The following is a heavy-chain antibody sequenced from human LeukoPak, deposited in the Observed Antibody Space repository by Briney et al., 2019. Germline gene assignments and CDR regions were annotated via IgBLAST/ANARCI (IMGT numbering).Heavy chain of an antibody. V-gene: IGHV4-34*01. J-gene: IGHJ4*02. Sequence: SETLSLTCAVYVGSFSGYHWTWIRQTPDKGLEGIGEINHNGGANYNPSLESRATISVDTSKTQFSLKLRSVTVADTAVYFCARSAFDSSGWKGNDYWGQGTLVTVSS. D-gene: IGHD6-19*01. CDR3: ARSAFDSSGWKGNDY. CDR1: VGSFSGYH. CDR2: INHNGGA.